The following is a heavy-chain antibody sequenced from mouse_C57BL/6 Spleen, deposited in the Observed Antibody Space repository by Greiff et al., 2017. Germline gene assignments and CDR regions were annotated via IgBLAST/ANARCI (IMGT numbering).Heavy chain of an antibody. CDR1: GYTFTSYW. D-gene: IGHD1-1*01. CDR2: IYPGSGST. CDR3: ARNYGSSPSFDY. V-gene: IGHV1-55*01. Sequence: QVQLQQPGAELVKPGASVKMSCKASGYTFTSYWITWVKQRPGQGLEWIGDIYPGSGSTNYNEKFKSKATLTVDTSSSTAYMQLSSLTSEDSAVYYWARNYGSSPSFDYWGQGTTLTVSS. J-gene: IGHJ2*01.